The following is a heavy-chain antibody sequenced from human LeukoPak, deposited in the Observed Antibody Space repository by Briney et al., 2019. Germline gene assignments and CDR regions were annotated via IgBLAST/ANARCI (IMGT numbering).Heavy chain of an antibody. CDR1: GFPFSGSG. J-gene: IGHJ4*02. D-gene: IGHD3-10*01. CDR2: ISTRSSTT. V-gene: IGHV3-48*04. CDR3: VREETDPTYYGSGLFDH. Sequence: PGGSLRLSCAASGFPFSGSGMHWVRQAPGKGLEWVSYISTRSSTTYYADSVKGRFTISRDNAKNSLYLQMNSLRVEDTAVYYCVREETDPTYYGSGLFDHWGQGSLVTVSS.